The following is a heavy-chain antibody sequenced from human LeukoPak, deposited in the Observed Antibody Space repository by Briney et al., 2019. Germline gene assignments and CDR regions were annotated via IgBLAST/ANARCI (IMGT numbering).Heavy chain of an antibody. V-gene: IGHV1-2*02. D-gene: IGHD3-3*01. J-gene: IGHJ5*02. CDR1: GYTFTGHY. CDR3: ARDHPEWLLSDWFDP. Sequence: ASVKVSCKASGYTFTGHYLHWVRQAPGQGLEWMGWINPNSGGTNYAQKFQGRVTMTRDTSISTAYMELSRLRSDDTAVYYCARDHPEWLLSDWFDPWGQGTLVTVSS. CDR2: INPNSGGT.